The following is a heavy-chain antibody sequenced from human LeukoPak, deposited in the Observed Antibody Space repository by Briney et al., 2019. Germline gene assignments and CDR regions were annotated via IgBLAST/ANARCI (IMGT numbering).Heavy chain of an antibody. Sequence: GGSLRLSCAASGFTFSSYAMSWVRQAPGKGLEWVSAISGSGGSTYYADSVKGRFTISRDNSKNTLYLQMNSLRAEDTAVYYCAKDLVGCSSTSCYFTVGGMDVWGQGTTVTVSS. J-gene: IGHJ6*02. CDR3: AKDLVGCSSTSCYFTVGGMDV. CDR2: ISGSGGST. CDR1: GFTFSSYA. D-gene: IGHD2-2*01. V-gene: IGHV3-23*01.